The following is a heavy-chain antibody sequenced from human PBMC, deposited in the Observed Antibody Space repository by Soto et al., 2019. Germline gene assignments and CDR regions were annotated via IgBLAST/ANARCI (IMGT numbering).Heavy chain of an antibody. J-gene: IGHJ6*02. CDR2: ISYDGSNK. Sequence: QVQLVESGGGVVQPGRSLRLSCAASGFTFSSYAMHWVRQAPGKGLEWVAVISYDGSNKYYADSVKGRFTISRDNSKNTLYLQMNSLRAEDTAVYYCARDSLLIAVAMDVWGPGTTVTVSS. CDR3: ARDSLLIAVAMDV. D-gene: IGHD6-19*01. V-gene: IGHV3-30-3*01. CDR1: GFTFSSYA.